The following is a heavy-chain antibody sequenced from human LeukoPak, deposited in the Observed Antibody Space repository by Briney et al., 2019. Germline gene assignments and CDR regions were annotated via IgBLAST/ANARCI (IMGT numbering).Heavy chain of an antibody. Sequence: GGSLRLSRAASGFTFSSYAMHWVRQAPGKGLEWVAVISYDGSNKYYADSVKGRFTISRDNSKNTLYLQMNSLRAEDTAVYYCAREPYSSGWYYFDYWGQGTLVTVSS. CDR1: GFTFSSYA. CDR2: ISYDGSNK. CDR3: AREPYSSGWYYFDY. V-gene: IGHV3-30-3*01. D-gene: IGHD6-19*01. J-gene: IGHJ4*02.